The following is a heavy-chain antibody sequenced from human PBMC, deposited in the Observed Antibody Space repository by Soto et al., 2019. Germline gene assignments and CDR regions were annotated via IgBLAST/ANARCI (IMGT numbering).Heavy chain of an antibody. D-gene: IGHD2-2*01. V-gene: IGHV1-18*01. J-gene: IGHJ6*02. Sequence: QVQLVQSGAEVKKPGASVKVSCKASGYTVTSYGISWVRQAPGQGLAWMGGISADNGNTNYAQKPQGRVTMTTDTSTTTAYLELRSLRSDDTAVYYCARTPPTGYGISTRCEYYYGMDVWGQGTTVTVSS. CDR2: ISADNGNT. CDR3: ARTPPTGYGISTRCEYYYGMDV. CDR1: GYTVTSYG.